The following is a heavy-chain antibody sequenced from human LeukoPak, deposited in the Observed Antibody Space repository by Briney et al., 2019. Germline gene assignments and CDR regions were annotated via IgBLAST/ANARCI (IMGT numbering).Heavy chain of an antibody. D-gene: IGHD5-18*01. CDR1: GFTFSDHY. J-gene: IGHJ6*02. CDR2: TRNKANSYTT. V-gene: IGHV3-72*01. Sequence: GGSLRLSCAASGFTFSDHYMDWVRQAPGKGLEWVGRTRNKANSYTTGYAASVKGRFTISRDDSKNSLYLQMNSLKTEDTAVYYCARGGLGYSYGYYYYGMDVWGQGTTVTVSS. CDR3: ARGGLGYSYGYYYYGMDV.